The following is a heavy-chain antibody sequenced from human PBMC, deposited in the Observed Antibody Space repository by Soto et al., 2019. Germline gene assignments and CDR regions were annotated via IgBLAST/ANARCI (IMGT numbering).Heavy chain of an antibody. CDR1: GGSVNSGNYY. CDR2: MSHSGGT. CDR3: ARVERGTATTVVDAFDI. Sequence: QVQLQQWGAGLLKPSETLSLTCAVFGGSVNSGNYYWSWIRQPPGKGLEWIGEMSHSGGTHFNPSLTCRVTISVATSKSQFSLKMSSVTAADTVLYYCARVERGTATTVVDAFDIWGPGTKVTVSS. D-gene: IGHD1-1*01. V-gene: IGHV4-34*01. J-gene: IGHJ3*02.